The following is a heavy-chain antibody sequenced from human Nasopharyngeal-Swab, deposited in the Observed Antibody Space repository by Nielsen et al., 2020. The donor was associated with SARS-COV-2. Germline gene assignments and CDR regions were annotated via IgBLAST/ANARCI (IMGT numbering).Heavy chain of an antibody. V-gene: IGHV3-30-3*01. CDR2: ISYDGSNK. D-gene: IGHD2-2*02. CDR3: ARVRKDCSSTSCYTSDY. Sequence: WIRQPPGQGLEWVAVISYDGSNKYYADSVKGRFTISRDNSKNTLYLQMNSLRAEDTAVYYCARVRKDCSSTSCYTSDYWGQGTLVTVSS. J-gene: IGHJ4*02.